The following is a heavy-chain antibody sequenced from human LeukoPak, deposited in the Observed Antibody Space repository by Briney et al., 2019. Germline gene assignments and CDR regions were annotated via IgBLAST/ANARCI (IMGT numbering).Heavy chain of an antibody. CDR2: INYKGGTT. CDR1: GFTLSSFS. Sequence: GGSLRLSCAAFGFTLSSFSMHWVRQSPGRGLEYVSAINYKGGTTYYADSVKGRFTISRDNSKNTLYLQMASLRDEDMGVYYCARVGPATAFDYWGQGTQVTVSS. CDR3: ARVGPATAFDY. J-gene: IGHJ4*02. V-gene: IGHV3-64*02.